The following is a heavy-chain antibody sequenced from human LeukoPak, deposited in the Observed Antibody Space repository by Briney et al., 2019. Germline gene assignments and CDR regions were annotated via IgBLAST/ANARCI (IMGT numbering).Heavy chain of an antibody. V-gene: IGHV4-59*01. D-gene: IGHD3-22*01. CDR3: AKRHMNNIVVGPGNYFDY. CDR1: GGSISSYY. Sequence: SETLSLTCTVSGGSISSYYWSWIRQPPGKGLEWIGYIYYSGSTNYNPSLKSRVTISLDTSKNQFSLKLSSVTAADTAVYYCAKRHMNNIVVGPGNYFDYWGQGTLVTVSS. J-gene: IGHJ4*02. CDR2: IYYSGST.